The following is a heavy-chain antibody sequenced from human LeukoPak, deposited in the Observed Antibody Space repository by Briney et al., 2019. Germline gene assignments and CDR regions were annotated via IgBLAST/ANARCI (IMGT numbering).Heavy chain of an antibody. Sequence: ASVRVSSKASGYTFTIYDINWVRQAPGQGLEWMGWMNPNSGNTGYAQKFQGRVTITRNTSISTAYMELSSLRSEDTAVYYCARRRRAARPASFDYWGQGTLVTVSS. CDR1: GYTFTIYD. V-gene: IGHV1-8*03. CDR2: MNPNSGNT. J-gene: IGHJ4*02. D-gene: IGHD6-6*01. CDR3: ARRRRAARPASFDY.